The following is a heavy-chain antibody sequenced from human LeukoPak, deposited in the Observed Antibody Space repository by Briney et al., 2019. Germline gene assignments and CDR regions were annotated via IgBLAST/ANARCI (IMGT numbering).Heavy chain of an antibody. J-gene: IGHJ4*02. CDR3: ARDLYGDYNDY. CDR2: IYFSGTT. Sequence: SETLSLTCTVSGGSISSGDYYWSWVRQPPGKALEWIGYIYFSGTTYYKPALKSRVTMSVDTSKNQFSLKLSSVTAADTAVYYCARDLYGDYNDYWGQGTLVTVSS. V-gene: IGHV4-30-4*01. D-gene: IGHD4-17*01. CDR1: GGSISSGDYY.